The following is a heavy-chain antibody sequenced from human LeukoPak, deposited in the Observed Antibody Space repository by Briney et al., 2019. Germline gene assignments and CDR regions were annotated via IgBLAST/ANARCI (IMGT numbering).Heavy chain of an antibody. CDR1: GFTFSSYS. V-gene: IGHV3-21*01. J-gene: IGHJ4*02. CDR3: ARTYYYDSSGYYSGRGPFDY. D-gene: IGHD3-22*01. Sequence: GGSLRLSCAASGFTFSSYSMNWVRQAPGKGLEWVSFISSSSSYIYYADSVKGRFTISRDNAKNSLYLQMNSLRAEDTAVYYCARTYYYDSSGYYSGRGPFDYWGQGTLVTVSS. CDR2: ISSSSSYI.